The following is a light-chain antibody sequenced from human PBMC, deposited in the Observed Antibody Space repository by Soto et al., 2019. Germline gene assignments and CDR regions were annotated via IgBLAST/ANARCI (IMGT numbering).Light chain of an antibody. J-gene: IGKJ1*01. V-gene: IGKV3-11*01. Sequence: ETVLTQSPATLSLSPGDRATLSCRASRRVSSYLAWYQQKAGQAPRLLIYGASGRATGIPDRFSGGGSGTDFTLTISSLEPEDFAVYYCQQRSDWPWTFGQGTKVDIK. CDR2: GAS. CDR1: RRVSSY. CDR3: QQRSDWPWT.